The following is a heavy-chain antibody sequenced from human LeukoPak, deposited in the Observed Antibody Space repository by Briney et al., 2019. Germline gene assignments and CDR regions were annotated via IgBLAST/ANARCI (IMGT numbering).Heavy chain of an antibody. CDR3: ARDRIAARRRDWFDP. Sequence: SETLSLTCTVSGGSISSGGYYWSWIRQPAGKGLEWIGRIYTSGSTNYNPSLKSRVTMSVDTSKNQFSLKLSSVTAADTAVYYCARDRIAARRRDWFDPWGQGTLVTVSS. D-gene: IGHD6-6*01. CDR2: IYTSGST. J-gene: IGHJ5*02. CDR1: GGSISSGGYY. V-gene: IGHV4-61*02.